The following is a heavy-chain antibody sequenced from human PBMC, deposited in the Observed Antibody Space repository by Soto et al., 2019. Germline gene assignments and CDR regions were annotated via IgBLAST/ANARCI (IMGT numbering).Heavy chain of an antibody. CDR2: ISSSSSYI. D-gene: IGHD3-22*01. J-gene: IGHJ4*02. Sequence: EVQLVESGGGLVKPGGSLRLSCAASGFTFSSYSMNWVRQAPGQGLEWVSSISSSSSYIYYADSVKGRFTISRDNAKNSLSLQMNSLRAEDTAVYYCAGRDSSGYYAPFDYWGQGTLVTVSS. CDR3: AGRDSSGYYAPFDY. CDR1: GFTFSSYS. V-gene: IGHV3-21*01.